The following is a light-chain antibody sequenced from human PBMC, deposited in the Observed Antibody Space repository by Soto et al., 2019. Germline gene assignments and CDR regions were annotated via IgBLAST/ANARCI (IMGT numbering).Light chain of an antibody. V-gene: IGKV1-5*03. CDR3: QQYNDYSWS. Sequence: DIQMTQSPSTLSASVGDRVAITCRASRSIGVWLAWYQQKPGKAPKLLIYKASSLESGVPSRFGGSGSGTEFTLTISSLQPDDLATYHCQQYNDYSWSFGQGTKVEIK. CDR2: KAS. J-gene: IGKJ1*01. CDR1: RSIGVW.